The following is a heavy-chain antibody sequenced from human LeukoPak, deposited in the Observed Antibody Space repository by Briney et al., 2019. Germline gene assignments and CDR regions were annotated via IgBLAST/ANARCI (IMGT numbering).Heavy chain of an antibody. Sequence: GGSLRLSCAASGFTFSSYWMSWVRQAPGKGLEWVANIKQDGSEKYYVDSVEGRFTISRDNSKNTLYLQMNSLRAEDTAVYYCAKDRRRLLWFGELSLDWGQGTLVTVSS. CDR1: GFTFSSYW. D-gene: IGHD3-10*01. V-gene: IGHV3-7*03. CDR2: IKQDGSEK. CDR3: AKDRRRLLWFGELSLD. J-gene: IGHJ4*02.